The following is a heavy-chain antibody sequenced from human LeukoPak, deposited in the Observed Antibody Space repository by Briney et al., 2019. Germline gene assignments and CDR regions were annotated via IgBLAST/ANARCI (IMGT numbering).Heavy chain of an antibody. D-gene: IGHD1-26*01. CDR2: INPSGGST. V-gene: IGHV1-46*01. J-gene: IGHJ4*02. Sequence: GASVKVSCKASGYTFTSYYMHWVRQAPGQGLEWMGIINPSGGSTSYAQKFQGRVTMTTDTSTSTAYMELRSLRSDDTAVYYCAMYSGSYSTPWSGPRFDYWGQGTLVTVSS. CDR3: AMYSGSYSTPWSGPRFDY. CDR1: GYTFTSYY.